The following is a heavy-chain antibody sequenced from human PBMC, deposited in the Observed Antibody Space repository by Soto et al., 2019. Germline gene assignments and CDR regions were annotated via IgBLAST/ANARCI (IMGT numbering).Heavy chain of an antibody. Sequence: PGGSLRLSCAASGFTFSSYSMNWVRQAPGKGLEWVSYISSSSSTIYYADSVKGRFTISRDNAKNSLYLQMNSLRDEDTAVYYCARDPEVLRAYYYYYGMDVWGQGTTVTVSS. J-gene: IGHJ6*02. CDR1: GFTFSSYS. V-gene: IGHV3-48*02. D-gene: IGHD1-26*01. CDR2: ISSSSSTI. CDR3: ARDPEVLRAYYYYYGMDV.